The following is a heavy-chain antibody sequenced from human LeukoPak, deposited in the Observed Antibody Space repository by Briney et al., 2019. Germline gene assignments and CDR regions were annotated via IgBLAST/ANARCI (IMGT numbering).Heavy chain of an antibody. V-gene: IGHV3-21*01. Sequence: GGSLRLSCVASGFSFSSYNMNWVRQAPGKGLEWVSSISRSASNIYYADSVKGRFTISRDNAKNSFYLQMNSLRAEHTAVFYCARDPEGFGATYFDYWGQGTLVTVSS. CDR1: GFSFSSYN. CDR3: ARDPEGFGATYFDY. J-gene: IGHJ4*02. D-gene: IGHD3-16*01. CDR2: ISRSASNI.